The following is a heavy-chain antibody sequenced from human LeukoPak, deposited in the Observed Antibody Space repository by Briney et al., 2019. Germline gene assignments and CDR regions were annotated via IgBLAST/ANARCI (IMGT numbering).Heavy chain of an antibody. D-gene: IGHD5-12*01. CDR1: GLTFSSYW. CDR2: IKLDGTEK. J-gene: IGHJ4*02. CDR3: SKDFGLRGYDLLDY. Sequence: GGSLRLSCAASGLTFSSYWMTWVRPAPGKGLEWVANIKLDGTEKYYVDSVKGRFTISRDNAKNSLDLQMNSLRVDDTAVYYCSKDFGLRGYDLLDYWGQGTMVTVSS. V-gene: IGHV3-7*01.